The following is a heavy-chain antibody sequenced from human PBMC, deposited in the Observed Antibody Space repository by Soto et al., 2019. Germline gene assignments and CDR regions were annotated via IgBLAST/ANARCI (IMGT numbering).Heavy chain of an antibody. J-gene: IGHJ6*03. CDR2: ISWKSGSI. D-gene: IGHD6-13*01. CDR3: AKNKPLGAAAGNGGYYYYYYMEG. CDR1: GFTIDDYA. Sequence: ESGGGLVQPGRSLRLSCAASGFTIDDYAMHWVRQAPGKGLEWVSGISWKSGSIGYADSVKGRFTISRDNAKNSLYLQMNSLRAYDPALDYCAKNKPLGAAAGNGGYYYYYYMEGWGKGTTVTVSS. V-gene: IGHV3-9*01.